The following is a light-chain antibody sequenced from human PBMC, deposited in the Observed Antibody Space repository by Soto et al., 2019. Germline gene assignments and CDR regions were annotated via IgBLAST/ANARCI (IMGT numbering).Light chain of an antibody. V-gene: IGLV1-40*01. J-gene: IGLJ2*01. Sequence: GPGQRVTISCTGSSSNIGAGYDVHWYQQLPGTAPKLLIYGNSIRPSGVPDRFSGSKSGTSASLAITGLQAEDEADYYCQSYDNILSVVFGGGTKLTVL. CDR2: GNS. CDR3: QSYDNILSVV. CDR1: SSNIGAGYD.